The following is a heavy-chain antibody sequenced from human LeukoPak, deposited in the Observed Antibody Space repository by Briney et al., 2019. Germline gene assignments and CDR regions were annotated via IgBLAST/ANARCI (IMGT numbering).Heavy chain of an antibody. V-gene: IGHV1-24*01. CDR3: ASLKNYYDSSGYLVTDAFDI. Sequence: EASVKVSCKVSGYTLTELSMHWVRQAPGKGLEWMGGFDPEYGETVYAQKFQGRVTMTTDTSTSTAYMELRSLKSDDTAVYYCASLKNYYDSSGYLVTDAFDIWGQGTMVTVSS. CDR2: FDPEYGET. J-gene: IGHJ3*02. D-gene: IGHD3-22*01. CDR1: GYTLTELS.